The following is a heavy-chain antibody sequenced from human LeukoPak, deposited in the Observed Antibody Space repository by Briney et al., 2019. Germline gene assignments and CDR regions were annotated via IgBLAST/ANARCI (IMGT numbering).Heavy chain of an antibody. J-gene: IGHJ4*02. D-gene: IGHD1-26*01. CDR1: GYTFTNYG. CDR3: ARDRGPTQDY. CDR2: ISANNGQT. Sequence: ASVKVCCKASGYTFTNYGFNWVRQAPGQGLEWMGWISANNGQTHYAQKFQGRITMTTDTSTSTVNMELRSLRSDDTAVYYCARDRGPTQDYWGQGTLVTVSS. V-gene: IGHV1-18*01.